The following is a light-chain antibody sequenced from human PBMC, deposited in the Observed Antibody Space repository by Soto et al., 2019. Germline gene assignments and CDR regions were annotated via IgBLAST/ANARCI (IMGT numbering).Light chain of an antibody. CDR3: QQSYGTPRT. CDR1: QIITTY. J-gene: IGKJ4*01. CDR2: AAS. V-gene: IGKV1-39*01. Sequence: DIHLTQSPSSLSASVGDTVTITCRTSQIITTYLNWYQQKPGKAPNLLVFAASTLHFGVPSRFDGFGYGTEFTLTSRDLQPEDFATYYCQQSYGTPRTFGGGT.